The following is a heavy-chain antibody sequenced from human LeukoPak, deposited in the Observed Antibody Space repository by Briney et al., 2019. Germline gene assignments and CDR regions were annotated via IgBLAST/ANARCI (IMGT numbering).Heavy chain of an antibody. CDR1: GFTFSSYW. D-gene: IGHD5-12*01. CDR2: IKHDGSEE. CDR3: ARVSSGYDYYYFYYMDV. V-gene: IGHV3-7*01. J-gene: IGHJ6*03. Sequence: GGSLRLSCEASGFTFSSYWMSWVRQAPGKGLEWVANIKHDGSEEYYVDSVKGRFTISRDNVKNSLYLQMNSLRSEDTAVYYCARVSSGYDYYYFYYMDVWGKGTTVTVSS.